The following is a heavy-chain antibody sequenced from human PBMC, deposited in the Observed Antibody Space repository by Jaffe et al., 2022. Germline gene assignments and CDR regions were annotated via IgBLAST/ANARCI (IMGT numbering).Heavy chain of an antibody. V-gene: IGHV3-74*01. J-gene: IGHJ4*02. Sequence: EVQLVESGGGLVQPGGSLRLSCAGSAFTFSSYWMHWVRQAPGKGLVWVSRIKGDGSSTSYADSVKGRFTISRDNAKNTLYLQMNSLRADDTAVYYCVRDGATVTTYFDYWGQGTLVTVSS. D-gene: IGHD4-17*01. CDR3: VRDGATVTTYFDY. CDR1: AFTFSSYW. CDR2: IKGDGSST.